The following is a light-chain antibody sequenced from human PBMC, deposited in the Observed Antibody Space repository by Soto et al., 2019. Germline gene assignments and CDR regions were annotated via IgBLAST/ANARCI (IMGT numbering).Light chain of an antibody. J-gene: IGKJ1*01. CDR3: QQENSDPLT. CDR1: QPLXRW. Sequence: EIQLTQSPATLSESIGDSVTIPCRASQPLXRWIAWYEKKPGKAPNVLXDAASTLERGGPSRCSGSRSATEFTLPSSSLQHDDVASYYYQQENSDPLTFGQGTKVEI. V-gene: IGKV1-5*01. CDR2: AAS.